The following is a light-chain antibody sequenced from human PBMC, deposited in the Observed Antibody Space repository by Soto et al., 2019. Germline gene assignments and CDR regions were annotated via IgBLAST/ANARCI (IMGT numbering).Light chain of an antibody. J-gene: IGKJ1*01. CDR3: LQYNSFRT. Sequence: DIQMTQSPSTLSASVGDRVTITCRASQSIDTWLAWHQQKPGKAPKLLIYKASSLASGVPSRFSGSGSGSEFTLTISGLQPDDFATYYCLQYNSFRTFGQGTKV. CDR2: KAS. V-gene: IGKV1-5*03. CDR1: QSIDTW.